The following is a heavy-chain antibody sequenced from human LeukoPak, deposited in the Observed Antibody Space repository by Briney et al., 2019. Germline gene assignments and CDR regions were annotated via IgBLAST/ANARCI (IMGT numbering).Heavy chain of an antibody. CDR1: GYTLTDHH. J-gene: IGHJ4*02. V-gene: IGHV1-2*02. D-gene: IGHD5-24*01. CDR2: IKPDSGGI. CDR3: ARDPVDGYSHFDY. Sequence: ASVTVSCKASGYTLTDHHMIWVRQAPGQGLQWMGWIKPDSGGIKYAQEFQGRVTMTRDTSINTAYMELSSLRSDDTAIYYCARDPVDGYSHFDYWGQGTLVTVSP.